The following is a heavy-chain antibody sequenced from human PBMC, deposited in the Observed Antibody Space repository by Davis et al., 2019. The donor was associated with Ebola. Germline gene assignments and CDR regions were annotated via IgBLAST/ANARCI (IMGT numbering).Heavy chain of an antibody. CDR1: GFTFSSYA. CDR2: ISSSSSTI. V-gene: IGHV3-48*04. J-gene: IGHJ4*02. D-gene: IGHD3-10*01. CDR3: ARGAAIWFGELFFDY. Sequence: PGGSLRLSCAASGFTFSSYAMSWVRQAPGKGLEWVSYISSSSSTIYYADSVKGRFTISRDNAKNSLYLQMNSLRAEDTAVYYCARGAAIWFGELFFDYWGQGTLVTVSS.